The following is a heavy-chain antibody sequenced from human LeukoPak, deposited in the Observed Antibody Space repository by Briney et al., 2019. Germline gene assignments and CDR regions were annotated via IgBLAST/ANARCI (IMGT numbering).Heavy chain of an antibody. CDR1: GFTFSSYA. V-gene: IGHV3-23*01. Sequence: TGGSLRLSCAVSGFTFSSYAMSWVRQAPGKGLEWVSAISGSGGSTYYADSVKGRFTISRDNSKNTLYLQMNSLRAEDTAVYYCAKHKPIVVVPAATHNDYWGQGTLVTVSS. CDR3: AKHKPIVVVPAATHNDY. J-gene: IGHJ4*02. D-gene: IGHD2-2*01. CDR2: ISGSGGST.